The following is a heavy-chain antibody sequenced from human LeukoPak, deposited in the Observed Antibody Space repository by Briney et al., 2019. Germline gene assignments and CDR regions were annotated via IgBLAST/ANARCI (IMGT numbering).Heavy chain of an antibody. J-gene: IGHJ5*02. D-gene: IGHD1-26*01. Sequence: SVKVSCKASGGTFSSYAIGWVRQAPGQGLEWMGGIIPIFGTSNYAQKFQGRVTITADESTSTAYMELSSLRSEDTAVYYCARVVGWELRGWFDPWGQGTLVTVSS. CDR1: GGTFSSYA. CDR3: ARVVGWELRGWFDP. V-gene: IGHV1-69*13. CDR2: IIPIFGTS.